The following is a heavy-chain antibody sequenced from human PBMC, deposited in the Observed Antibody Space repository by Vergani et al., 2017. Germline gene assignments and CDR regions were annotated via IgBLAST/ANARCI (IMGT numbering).Heavy chain of an antibody. Sequence: EVQLVQSGAEVKKPGESLKISCKGSGYSFTSYWIGWVRQMPGKGLEWMGIIYPGDSDTRYSPSFQGQVTIAADKPISTAYLQWSSLKASDTAMYYCARRHYYDSSGYLWFDPWGQGTLVTVSS. J-gene: IGHJ5*02. CDR2: IYPGDSDT. D-gene: IGHD3-22*01. CDR1: GYSFTSYW. CDR3: ARRHYYDSSGYLWFDP. V-gene: IGHV5-51*01.